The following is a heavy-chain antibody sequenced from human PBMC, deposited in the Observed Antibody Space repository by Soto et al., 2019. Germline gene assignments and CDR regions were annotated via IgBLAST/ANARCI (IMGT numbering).Heavy chain of an antibody. CDR2: IIPIFGIA. CDR1: VGTISSDT. V-gene: IGHV1-69*02. D-gene: IGHD3-22*01. CDR3: ASAGSLRTDGSGYSPSDAFDD. J-gene: IGHJ3*01. Sequence: QVQLVQSGAEVKKPGSSVKVSCKASVGTISSDTIRWVRHAPGQGLEWMGRIIPIFGIANYAQKCQGRVTITEYTYTSTAYMELSSQTSEDTAVYDWASAGSLRTDGSGYSPSDAFDDWGQGTMVTVSS.